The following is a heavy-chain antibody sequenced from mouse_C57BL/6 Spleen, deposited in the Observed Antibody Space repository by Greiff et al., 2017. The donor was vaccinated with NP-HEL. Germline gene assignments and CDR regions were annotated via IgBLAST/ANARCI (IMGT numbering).Heavy chain of an antibody. D-gene: IGHD3-2*02. CDR1: GFTFSSYT. Sequence: EVMLVESGGGLVKPGGSLKLSCAASGFTFSSYTMSWVRQTPEKRLEWVATISGGGGNTSYPDSVKGRFTISRDNAKNTLYLQMSSLRSEDTALYYCARHPDNSGDPAWFAYWGQGTLVTVSA. J-gene: IGHJ3*01. CDR2: ISGGGGNT. V-gene: IGHV5-9*01. CDR3: ARHPDNSGDPAWFAY.